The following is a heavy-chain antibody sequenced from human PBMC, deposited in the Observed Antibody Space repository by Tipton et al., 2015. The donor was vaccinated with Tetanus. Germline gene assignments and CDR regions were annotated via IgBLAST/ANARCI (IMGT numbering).Heavy chain of an antibody. V-gene: IGHV4-39*01. CDR2: IYYSGSP. J-gene: IGHJ1*01. Sequence: TLSLTCTVSGGSISGSSYYWGWIRQPPGKGLEWIGSIYYSGSPYYNPTLKSRVTISVDTSKNQFSLQLRSVTAADTAVYYCARQDTLNYYYVGYFHDWGQGTLVTVSS. CDR1: GGSISGSSYY. CDR3: ARQDTLNYYYVGYFHD. D-gene: IGHD3-22*01.